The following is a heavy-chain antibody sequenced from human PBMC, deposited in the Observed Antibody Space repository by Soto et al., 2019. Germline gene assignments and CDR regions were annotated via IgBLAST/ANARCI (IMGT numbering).Heavy chain of an antibody. J-gene: IGHJ5*02. CDR1: GYSFNTYA. D-gene: IGHD1-1*01. V-gene: IGHV1-3*04. Sequence: QVQLVQSGAEVKKPGASVRVSCQASGYSFNTYAIHWVRQAPGQGLEWMGWINTANGNTEYSQKFQGSVTFTRDTSATTAYMDLSSLRSEDTATYSWARRYNSAGWFDPWGQGTLVTVSS. CDR3: ARRYNSAGWFDP. CDR2: INTANGNT.